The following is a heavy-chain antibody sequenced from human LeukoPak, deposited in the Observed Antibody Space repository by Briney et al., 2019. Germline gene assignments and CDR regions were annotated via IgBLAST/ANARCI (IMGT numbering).Heavy chain of an antibody. CDR2: IRSDGSNK. D-gene: IGHD6-19*01. CDR1: GFTSSSYG. J-gene: IGHJ4*02. V-gene: IGHV3-30*02. CDR3: AKKGYSNGWRDSYYFDC. Sequence: GGSLRLSCAASGFTSSSYGMHWVRQAPGKGLEWVAFIRSDGSNKYYADSVKGRFTISRDNSKLYLQMNSLRAEDTAVYYCAKKGYSNGWRDSYYFDCWGQGTLVTVSS.